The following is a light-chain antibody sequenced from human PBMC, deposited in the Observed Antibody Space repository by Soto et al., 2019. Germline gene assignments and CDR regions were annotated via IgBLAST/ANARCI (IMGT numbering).Light chain of an antibody. V-gene: IGKV3-20*01. CDR1: QNIRNND. Sequence: EVFLTQSPGTVSLSPGDTATLSCRASQNIRNNDLGWYQQRFGQAPRLLIFGASNRATGIPDRFTGSGTGTDFTLTISRVEPEDFAVYYCQQYQTSPPRYTFGQGTILEI. J-gene: IGKJ2*01. CDR3: QQYQTSPPRYT. CDR2: GAS.